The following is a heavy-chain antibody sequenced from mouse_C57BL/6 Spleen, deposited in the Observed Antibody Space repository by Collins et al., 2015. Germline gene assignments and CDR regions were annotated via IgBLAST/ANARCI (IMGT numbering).Heavy chain of an antibody. J-gene: IGHJ1*03. D-gene: IGHD5-1*01. CDR2: INPSNGGA. CDR3: ARSTYPHWYFDV. V-gene: IGHV1-53*01. CDR1: GYTFTSYW. Sequence: QVQLQQPGTELVKPGASVNLSCKASGYTFTSYWMHWVKQRPGQGLEWIGNINPSNGGADYSEKFKSKATLTVDKSSSTAYMHLSSLTSEDSAVYYCARSTYPHWYFDVWGTGTTVTVSS.